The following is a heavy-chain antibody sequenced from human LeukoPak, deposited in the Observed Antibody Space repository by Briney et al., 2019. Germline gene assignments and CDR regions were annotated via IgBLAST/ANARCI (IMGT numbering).Heavy chain of an antibody. V-gene: IGHV3-23*01. CDR3: AKDYPSANAGDY. Sequence: GGSLRLSCVGSGFTFSDYAVSWVRLAPGKGLEWVSAVSNSGGDTYNADSVKGRFTISRDNSRSTLYLQMNSLRVEDTAVYYCAKDYPSANAGDYWGQGTLVTVSS. CDR2: VSNSGGDT. CDR1: GFTFSDYA. J-gene: IGHJ4*02.